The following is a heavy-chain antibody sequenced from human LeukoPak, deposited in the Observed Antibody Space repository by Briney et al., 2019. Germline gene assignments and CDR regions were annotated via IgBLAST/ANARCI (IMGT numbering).Heavy chain of an antibody. V-gene: IGHV4-4*07. Sequence: PSETLSLTCTVSGGSISSYYWSWVRQPAGKGLEWIGRIYTSGSTNYNPSLTGRVTMSVDTSKNQFSLKLSSVTAADTAVYYCARVGPRYSGSYRGDYFDYWGQGTLVTVSS. CDR2: IYTSGST. D-gene: IGHD1-26*01. CDR1: GGSISSYY. J-gene: IGHJ4*02. CDR3: ARVGPRYSGSYRGDYFDY.